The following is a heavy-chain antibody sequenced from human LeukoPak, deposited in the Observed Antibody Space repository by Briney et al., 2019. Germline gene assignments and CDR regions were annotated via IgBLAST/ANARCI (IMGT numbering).Heavy chain of an antibody. Sequence: GGSLRLSCAASGFTFSSYWMHWVRQAPGKGLERVSAISGSGGSTYYADSVKGRFTISRDNSKNTLYLQMSSLRAEDTAVYYCAKSPTMVRSYYFDYWGQGTLVTVSS. CDR1: GFTFSSYW. CDR3: AKSPTMVRSYYFDY. J-gene: IGHJ4*02. CDR2: ISGSGGST. V-gene: IGHV3-23*01. D-gene: IGHD3-10*01.